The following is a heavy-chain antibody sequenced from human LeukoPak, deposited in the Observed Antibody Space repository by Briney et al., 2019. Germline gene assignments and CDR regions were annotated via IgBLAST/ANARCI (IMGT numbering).Heavy chain of an antibody. CDR3: ARDLLYREREPVPAIGDY. CDR2: INPNSGGT. J-gene: IGHJ4*02. V-gene: IGHV1-2*02. Sequence: ASVRVSCTASGYTFTGYYMHWVRQAPGQGLEWMGWINPNSGGTNYAQKFQGRVTMTRDTSISTAYMELSRLRSDDTAVYYCARDLLYREREPVPAIGDYWGQGTLVTVSS. CDR1: GYTFTGYY. D-gene: IGHD1-26*01.